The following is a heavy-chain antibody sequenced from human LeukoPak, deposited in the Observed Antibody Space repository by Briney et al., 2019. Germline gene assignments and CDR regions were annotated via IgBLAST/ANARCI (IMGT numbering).Heavy chain of an antibody. D-gene: IGHD6-13*01. V-gene: IGHV4-38-2*02. CDR1: GYSISIGYY. CDR3: ARNGGEAAAASDY. J-gene: IGHJ4*02. Sequence: SETLSLTCTVSGYSISIGYYWGWIRQSPGKGLEWIGSVYHSGSTYYNPSLKSRVTISVDTSKNQFSLKLNSVTAADTAVYFCARNGGEAAAASDYWGQGTLVTVSS. CDR2: VYHSGST.